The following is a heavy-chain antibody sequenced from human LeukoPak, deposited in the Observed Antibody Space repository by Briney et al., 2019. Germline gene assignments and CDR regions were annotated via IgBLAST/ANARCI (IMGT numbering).Heavy chain of an antibody. J-gene: IGHJ5*02. Sequence: SETLSLTCTVSGGSISSYYWSWIRQPPGKGLKWIGYIYYSGSTNYNPFLKSRVTISVDTSKNQFSLKLSSVTAADTAVYYCARTYYYGSGSYLPFDPWGQGTLVTVSS. V-gene: IGHV4-59*01. CDR3: ARTYYYGSGSYLPFDP. D-gene: IGHD3-10*01. CDR1: GGSISSYY. CDR2: IYYSGST.